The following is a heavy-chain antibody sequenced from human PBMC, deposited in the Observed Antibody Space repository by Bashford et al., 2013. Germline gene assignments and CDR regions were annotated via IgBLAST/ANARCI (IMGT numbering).Heavy chain of an antibody. Sequence: VRQAPGKGLEWVSYISSSSSTIFYADSVTGRFTISRDNSKNTLSLQMTSLRAEDTAVYYCAKLFYQDSGAFDSWGQGTLVTVSS. V-gene: IGHV3-48*01. CDR3: AKLFYQDSGAFDS. D-gene: IGHD5-12*01. CDR2: ISSSSSTI. J-gene: IGHJ4*02.